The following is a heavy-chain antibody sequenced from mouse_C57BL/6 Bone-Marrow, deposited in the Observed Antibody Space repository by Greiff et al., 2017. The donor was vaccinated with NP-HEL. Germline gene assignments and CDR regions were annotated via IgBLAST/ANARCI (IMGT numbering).Heavy chain of an antibody. CDR1: GFNIKDDY. J-gene: IGHJ2*01. CDR3: TLVDY. CDR2: IDPENGDT. V-gene: IGHV14-4*01. Sequence: EVKLMESGAELVRPGASVKLSCTASGFNIKDDYMHWVKQRPEQGLEWIGWIDPENGDTEYASKFQGRATITADTSSNTAYLQLSSLTSEDTAVYYCTLVDYWGQGTTLTVSS.